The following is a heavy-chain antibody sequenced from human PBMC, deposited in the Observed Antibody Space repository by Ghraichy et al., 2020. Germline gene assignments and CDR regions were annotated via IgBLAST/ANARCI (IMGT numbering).Heavy chain of an antibody. Sequence: SETLSLTSAVYGGSLTNYYWDWIRQTPGKGLEWIGEINHSGSTNYNPSLKSRVAISLDTSKNQFFLKLNSVTVADTAVYFCARRSIRSTVVVQPPTRGGFDPWGQGVLVTVSS. CDR2: INHSGST. CDR3: ARRSIRSTVVVQPPTRGGFDP. CDR1: GGSLTNYY. D-gene: IGHD1-1*01. J-gene: IGHJ5*02. V-gene: IGHV4-34*01.